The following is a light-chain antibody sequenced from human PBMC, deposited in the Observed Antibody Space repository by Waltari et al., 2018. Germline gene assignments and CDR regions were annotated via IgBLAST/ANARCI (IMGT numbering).Light chain of an antibody. CDR3: HQSSKLPIT. CDR2: YAS. V-gene: IGKV6-21*02. CDR1: QSIGRS. Sequence: EIVLTQSPDFQSVTPKEKVTITCRASQSIGRSLHWYQRKPGQSPNLLIKYASQSISGVPSRFSGSGFVTDFTLTITSLEAEDAATYFCHQSSKLPITFGQGTRLEI. J-gene: IGKJ5*01.